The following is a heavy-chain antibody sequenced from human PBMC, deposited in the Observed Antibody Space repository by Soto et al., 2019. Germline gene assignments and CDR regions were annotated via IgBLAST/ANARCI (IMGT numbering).Heavy chain of an antibody. CDR3: ARERSGGYDF. J-gene: IGHJ4*02. V-gene: IGHV1-18*01. CDR1: GYPFTSNR. Sequence: QVHLVQSGPEVKKTGASVKVSCKPSGYPFTSNRLSWVRRAPGQGLEWMGWISPHNGNAKYAQKFQDRVPLTAVIAACTVYMELRRLTSEASAVCYCARERSGGYDFWGQGTLVTVSA. CDR2: ISPHNGNA. D-gene: IGHD6-19*01.